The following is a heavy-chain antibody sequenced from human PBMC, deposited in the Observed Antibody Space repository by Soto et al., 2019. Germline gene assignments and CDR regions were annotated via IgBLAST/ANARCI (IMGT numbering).Heavy chain of an antibody. CDR3: ARDKGYCSGASCPDFDY. Sequence: QVQLVQSGAEVKKPGSSVKVSCKASGGTLSSYTFSWVRQAPGQGLEWMGRIIPNLGITNYAQKFQVRITIIVDKSTSTAYMELGSLRSEDTAVYYCARDKGYCSGASCPDFDYWGQGTLVTVSS. V-gene: IGHV1-69*08. CDR2: IIPNLGIT. D-gene: IGHD2-15*01. J-gene: IGHJ4*02. CDR1: GGTLSSYT.